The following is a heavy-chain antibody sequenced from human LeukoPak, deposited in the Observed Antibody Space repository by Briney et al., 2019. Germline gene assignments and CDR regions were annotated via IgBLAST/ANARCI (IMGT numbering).Heavy chain of an antibody. CDR3: ARGQLLWFGELKRYNWFDP. J-gene: IGHJ5*02. Sequence: SETLSLTCAVYGGSFSGYYWSWIRQPPGKGLEWIGEINHSGSTNYNPSLKSRVTISVDTSKNQFSLKLSSVTAADTAVYYCARGQLLWFGELKRYNWFDPWGQGTLVTVSS. CDR1: GGSFSGYY. D-gene: IGHD3-10*01. V-gene: IGHV4-34*01. CDR2: INHSGST.